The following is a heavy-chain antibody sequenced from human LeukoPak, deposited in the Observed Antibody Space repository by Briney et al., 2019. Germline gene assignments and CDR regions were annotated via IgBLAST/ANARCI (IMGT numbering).Heavy chain of an antibody. Sequence: SETLSLTCTVSGGSISSYYWSWIRQPPGKGLEWIGYIYYSGSTNYNPSLKSRVTISVDTSKNQFSLKLSSVTAADTAVYYCARGGWSLDYWGQGTLVTVSS. CDR1: GGSISSYY. CDR3: ARGGWSLDY. CDR2: IYYSGST. J-gene: IGHJ4*02. V-gene: IGHV4-59*01.